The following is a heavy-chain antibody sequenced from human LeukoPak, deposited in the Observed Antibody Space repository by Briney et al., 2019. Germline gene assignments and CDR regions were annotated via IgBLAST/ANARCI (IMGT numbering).Heavy chain of an antibody. CDR3: AGWYDSNGYA. CDR2: ISDSGDNK. D-gene: IGHD3-22*01. J-gene: IGHJ5*02. Sequence: TGGSLRLSCAASGFSFSTYPMSWVRQAPGKGLDWVSAISDSGDNKQYADSVKGRFTISRDNSKNTLYLQMNNLRVEDTAVYYCAGWYDSNGYAWGQGTLVTVSS. V-gene: IGHV3-23*01. CDR1: GFSFSTYP.